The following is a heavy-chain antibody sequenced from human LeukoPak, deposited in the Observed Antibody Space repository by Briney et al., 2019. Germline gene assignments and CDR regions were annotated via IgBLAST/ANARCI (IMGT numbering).Heavy chain of an antibody. D-gene: IGHD3-22*01. CDR1: GYTFTGYY. J-gene: IGHJ4*02. CDR2: MKSNSGDP. V-gene: IGHV1-2*02. CDR3: ARGDYYSDSGGYYYAGRLIDF. Sequence: GASVKVSCKASGYTFTGYYIHWVRQAPGQGLEWMGWMKSNSGDPTYAQKFQGRVTMTRDSSISTAYMELRGLKSDDTAVYYCARGDYYSDSGGYYYAGRLIDFWGQGTLVTVSS.